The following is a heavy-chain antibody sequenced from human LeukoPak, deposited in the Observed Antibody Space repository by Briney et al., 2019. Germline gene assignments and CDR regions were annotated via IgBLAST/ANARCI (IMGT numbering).Heavy chain of an antibody. CDR3: ARARHSYHDSSGYYYAFDY. CDR1: GGTFSSYA. Sequence: SVKVSCKASGGTFSSYAISWVRQAPGQGLEWMGAIVPIIGRANYAQRFQGRVTIIADESTSTVYMELSSLTSEDTAVYYCARARHSYHDSSGYYYAFDYWGQGTLVTVSS. V-gene: IGHV1-69*13. D-gene: IGHD3-22*01. J-gene: IGHJ4*02. CDR2: IVPIIGRA.